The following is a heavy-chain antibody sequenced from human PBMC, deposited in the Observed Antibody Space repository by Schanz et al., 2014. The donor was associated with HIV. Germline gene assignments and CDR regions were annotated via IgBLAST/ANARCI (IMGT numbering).Heavy chain of an antibody. CDR1: GFSFLRYE. V-gene: IGHV3-23*01. CDR2: LSGSGDRT. Sequence: EVQLLDSGGGLVQPGGSLRLSCVASGFSFLRYEMSWVRQAPGKGLEWLSTLSGSGDRTYYADSVKGRFTISRDNSKNTLYLQMTTLRTEDTAVYYCAKPEYDSRGNSQSHFDSWGQGTLVTVSS. CDR3: AKPEYDSRGNSQSHFDS. D-gene: IGHD3-22*01. J-gene: IGHJ4*02.